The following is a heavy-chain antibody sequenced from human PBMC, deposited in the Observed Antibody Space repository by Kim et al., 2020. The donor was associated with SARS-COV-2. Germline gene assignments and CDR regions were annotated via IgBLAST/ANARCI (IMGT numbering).Heavy chain of an antibody. CDR2: ISYSGYA. V-gene: IGHV4-39*01. J-gene: IGHJ6*02. CDR1: GASISRSSDY. D-gene: IGHD5-12*01. Sequence: ETLSLTCTVSGASISRSSDYWGWIRQPPGKGLEWIGSISYSGYAYYNPTLNSRVTIYIDTSKSQLFLQLTSVTAADTAVYYCARRFSGCEPPYSYYDGVDVWGQGTTVTVSS. CDR3: ARRFSGCEPPYSYYDGVDV.